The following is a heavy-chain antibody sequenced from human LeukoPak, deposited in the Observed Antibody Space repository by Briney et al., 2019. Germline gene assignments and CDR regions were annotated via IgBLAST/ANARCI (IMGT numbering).Heavy chain of an antibody. D-gene: IGHD6-19*01. CDR3: ARGYSSGWYGDAFDI. Sequence: ASVKVSCKASGYTFTSYYMHWVRQAPGQGLEWMGIINPSGGSTSYAQKFQGRVTMTRDTSTSTVYMELSSLRSEDTAVYYCARGYSSGWYGDAFDIWSQGTMVTVSS. J-gene: IGHJ3*02. CDR1: GYTFTSYY. CDR2: INPSGGST. V-gene: IGHV1-46*03.